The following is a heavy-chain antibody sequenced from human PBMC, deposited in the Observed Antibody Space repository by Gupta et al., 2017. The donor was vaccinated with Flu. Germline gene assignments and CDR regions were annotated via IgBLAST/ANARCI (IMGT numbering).Heavy chain of an antibody. CDR1: GSPFPDCG. V-gene: IGHV3-30*18. CDR3: AKGGRHNWNYDGDY. J-gene: IGHJ4*02. D-gene: IGHD1-7*01. Sequence: AQLVHSRVRVLQPGTSLRLSCAASGSPFPDCGMHWVRQAPGKGLGWLPVMSDDGSNQWDAGSGRGRFTISRDKSKHPLFLQMNSLRADDSAVYYCAKGGRHNWNYDGDYWGQGTLVTVSS. CDR2: MSDDGSNQ.